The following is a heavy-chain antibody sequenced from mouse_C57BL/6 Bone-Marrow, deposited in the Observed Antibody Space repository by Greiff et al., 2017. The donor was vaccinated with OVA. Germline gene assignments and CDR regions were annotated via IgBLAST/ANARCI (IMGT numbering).Heavy chain of an antibody. CDR3: ARSSHYYGSSSGWYFDV. CDR1: GYTFTTYP. D-gene: IGHD1-1*01. V-gene: IGHV1-47*01. J-gene: IGHJ1*03. Sequence: VQLQQSGAELVKPGASVKMSCKASGYTFTTYPIEWMKQNHGKSLEWIGNFHPYNDDTKYNEKFKGKATLTVEKSSSTVYLELSRLTSDDSAVYYCARSSHYYGSSSGWYFDVWGTGTTVTVSS. CDR2: FHPYNDDT.